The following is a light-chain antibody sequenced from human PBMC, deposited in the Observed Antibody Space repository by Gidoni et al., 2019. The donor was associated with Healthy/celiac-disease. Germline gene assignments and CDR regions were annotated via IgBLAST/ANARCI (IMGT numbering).Light chain of an antibody. J-gene: IGKJ3*01. CDR1: QGITSY. CDR2: AAS. V-gene: IGKV1-9*01. CDR3: QQLNSYLFT. Sequence: DIQLTHSPSFLSASVGDRVTSTCRARQGITSYFAWYQQKPGKAPKLLIYAASTLQSGVPASFSGSVSGTEFSLTLSSLQTEDLANYYCQQLNSYLFTFGPXTKVDIK.